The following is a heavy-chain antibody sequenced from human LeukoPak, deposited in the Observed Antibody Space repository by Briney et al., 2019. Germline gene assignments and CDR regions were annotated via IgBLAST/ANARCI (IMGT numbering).Heavy chain of an antibody. J-gene: IGHJ6*02. Sequence: GGSLRLSCAASGFTFSSYWMHWLRQAPGKGLVWVSRINSDGSSTSYADSVKGRFTISRDNAKNTLYLQMNSLRAEDTAVYYCARAGGSGITMIVSYYYYGMDVWGQGTTVTASS. CDR3: ARAGGSGITMIVSYYYYGMDV. CDR2: INSDGSST. D-gene: IGHD3-22*01. CDR1: GFTFSSYW. V-gene: IGHV3-74*01.